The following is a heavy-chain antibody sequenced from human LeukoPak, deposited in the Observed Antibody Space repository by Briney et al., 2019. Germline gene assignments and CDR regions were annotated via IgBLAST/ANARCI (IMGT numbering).Heavy chain of an antibody. J-gene: IGHJ2*01. CDR2: IKQDGSEK. V-gene: IGHV3-7*01. Sequence: GGSLRLSCAASGFTFSSYWMNWVPQAPGKGLEWVANIKQDGSEKNYVYFVKGRFTISRDNAKNSLDLQMNSLRAEDTAVYYCARARGDGYQWYFDLWGRGTLVTVSS. CDR3: ARARGDGYQWYFDL. D-gene: IGHD5-24*01. CDR1: GFTFSSYW.